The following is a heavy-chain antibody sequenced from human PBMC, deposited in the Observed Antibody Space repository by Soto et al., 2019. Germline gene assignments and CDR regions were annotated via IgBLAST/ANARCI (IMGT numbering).Heavy chain of an antibody. CDR2: INPSDGDT. Sequence: ASVKVSCKASGDTFTSFHLHWVRQAPGQGLEWMGIINPSDGDTNYAQRFQGRVTMTSDTSTSTVYMEMSSLISEDTATYYCAREPCSNAGCFAHFDSWGQGTLVTVSS. J-gene: IGHJ4*02. CDR1: GDTFTSFH. D-gene: IGHD2-8*01. CDR3: AREPCSNAGCFAHFDS. V-gene: IGHV1-46*03.